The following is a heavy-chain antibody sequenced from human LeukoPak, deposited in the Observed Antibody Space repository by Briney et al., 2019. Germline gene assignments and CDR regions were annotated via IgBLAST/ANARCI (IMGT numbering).Heavy chain of an antibody. CDR2: ISSSSSYI. CDR1: GFTLRSYS. D-gene: IGHD6-19*01. Sequence: GGSLRLSCAASGFTLRSYSMNWVRQAPGKGLEWVSSISSSSSYIYYADSVKGRFTISRDNAKNSLYLQMNSLRAEDTAVYYCARNDVAGRYNWFDPWGQGTLVTVSS. V-gene: IGHV3-21*01. CDR3: ARNDVAGRYNWFDP. J-gene: IGHJ5*02.